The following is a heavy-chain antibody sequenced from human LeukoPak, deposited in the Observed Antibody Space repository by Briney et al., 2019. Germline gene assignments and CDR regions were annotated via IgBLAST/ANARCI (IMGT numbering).Heavy chain of an antibody. V-gene: IGHV3-21*01. CDR2: IGSASDTYI. J-gene: IGHJ4*02. CDR3: ARAVPGFDC. CDR1: GFTFSDYT. Sequence: GGSLRLSCAASGFTFSDYTMNWVRQAPGKGLEWVSCIGSASDTYIHYADSVRGRFTTSRDNAKNSVYLQMSSLTAEDTAVYYCARAVPGFDCWAQGTLVTVSS.